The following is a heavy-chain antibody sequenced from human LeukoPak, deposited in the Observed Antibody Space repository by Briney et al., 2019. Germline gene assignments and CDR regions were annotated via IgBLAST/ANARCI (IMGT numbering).Heavy chain of an antibody. Sequence: ASVKVSCKASGYTFTSYGISWVRQAPGQGLEGMGWVSAYNGNTNYAQKLQGRVTMTTVTSTSTAYLELRSLRSDDTAVYYCERDTQQPGNWFDPWGQGTLVTVSS. CDR1: GYTFTSYG. D-gene: IGHD2-15*01. CDR3: ERDTQQPGNWFDP. CDR2: VSAYNGNT. J-gene: IGHJ5*02. V-gene: IGHV1-18*01.